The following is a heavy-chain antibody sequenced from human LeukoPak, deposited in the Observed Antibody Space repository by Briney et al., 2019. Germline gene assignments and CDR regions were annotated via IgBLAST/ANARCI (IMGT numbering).Heavy chain of an antibody. V-gene: IGHV3-66*01. D-gene: IGHD3-10*01. CDR2: IYSGGST. J-gene: IGHJ4*02. CDR3: ARGFGELKLDY. Sequence: GGSLRLSCAASGFTVSSNYMSWVRQAPEKGLEWVSVIYSGGSTYYADSVKGRFTISRDNSKNTLYLQMNSLRAEDTAVYYCARGFGELKLDYWGQGTLVTVSS. CDR1: GFTVSSNY.